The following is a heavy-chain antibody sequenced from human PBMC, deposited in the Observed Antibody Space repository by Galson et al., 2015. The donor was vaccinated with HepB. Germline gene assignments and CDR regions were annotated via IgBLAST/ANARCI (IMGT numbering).Heavy chain of an antibody. D-gene: IGHD1-26*01. CDR3: AIHPMGASNDFDY. V-gene: IGHV3-21*01. CDR2: ISSSSSYI. CDR1: GFTFSSYR. J-gene: IGHJ4*02. Sequence: SCAASGFTFSSYRMNWVRQAPGKGLEWVSSISSSSSYIYYADSVKGRFTISRDNAKNSLYLQMNSLRAEDTAVYYCAIHPMGASNDFDYWGQGTLVTVSS.